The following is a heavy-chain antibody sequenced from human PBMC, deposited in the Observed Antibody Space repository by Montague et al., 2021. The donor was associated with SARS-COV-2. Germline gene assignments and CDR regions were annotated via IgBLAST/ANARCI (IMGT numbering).Heavy chain of an antibody. V-gene: IGHV4-34*01. J-gene: IGHJ4*02. D-gene: IGHD1-1*01. CDR1: GGSFSDYH. Sequence: SETLSLTCAVYGGSFSDYHWTWIRQSPGEGLEWIGQINYGGSTKYNPSLKSRVTISIDMSKNQFSLKLTSVTAADTAVYYCARGAPGYWGQGTLVTVSS. CDR2: INYGGST. CDR3: ARGAPGY.